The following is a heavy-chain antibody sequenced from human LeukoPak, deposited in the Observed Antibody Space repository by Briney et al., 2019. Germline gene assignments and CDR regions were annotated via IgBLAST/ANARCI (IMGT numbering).Heavy chain of an antibody. D-gene: IGHD6-6*01. CDR2: INHSGST. CDR1: GGSISSYY. CDR3: AGEDSSSYGGFDY. V-gene: IGHV4-59*01. J-gene: IGHJ4*02. Sequence: TSSETLSLTCTVSGGSISSYYWSWIRQPAGKGLEWIGEINHSGSTNYNPSLKSRVTISVDTSKNQFSLKLSSVTAADTAVYYCAGEDSSSYGGFDYWGQGTLVTVSS.